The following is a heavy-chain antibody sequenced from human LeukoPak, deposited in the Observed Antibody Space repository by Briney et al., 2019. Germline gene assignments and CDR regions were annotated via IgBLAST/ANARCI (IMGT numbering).Heavy chain of an antibody. J-gene: IGHJ3*02. Sequence: GGSLRLSCAASGFSVSSSYMSWVRQAPGKGLEGVSVIYIGGNTYYADSVKGRLTISRDYSKNTLSLQVNSLRAEDTAVYYCARDRGSGWYGGYAFDIWGQGTMVTVSS. D-gene: IGHD6-19*01. V-gene: IGHV3-53*01. CDR2: IYIGGNT. CDR1: GFSVSSSY. CDR3: ARDRGSGWYGGYAFDI.